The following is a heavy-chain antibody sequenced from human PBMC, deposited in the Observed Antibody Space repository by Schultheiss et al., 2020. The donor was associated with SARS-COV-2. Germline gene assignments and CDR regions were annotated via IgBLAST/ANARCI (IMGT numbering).Heavy chain of an antibody. Sequence: SETLSLTCTVSGGSISSGDYYWSWIRQPPGQGLEWIGYIYYSGSTYYNPSLKSRVTISVDTSKNQFSLKMSSVTAADTAVYYCVGGDYFDYWGQGTLVTVSS. CDR1: GGSISSGDYY. J-gene: IGHJ4*02. V-gene: IGHV4-30-4*01. D-gene: IGHD1-26*01. CDR3: VGGDYFDY. CDR2: IYYSGST.